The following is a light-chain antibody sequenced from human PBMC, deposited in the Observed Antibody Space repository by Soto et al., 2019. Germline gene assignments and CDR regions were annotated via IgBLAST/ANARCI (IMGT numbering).Light chain of an antibody. CDR3: QQYYSTPWT. CDR1: QNILYSSNNKNY. J-gene: IGKJ1*01. V-gene: IGKV4-1*01. CDR2: WAS. Sequence: DIVMTQSPDSLAVSLGERATINCKSSQNILYSSNNKNYLAWYQQKPGQPPKLLIYWASIRESGVPERFSGSGSGTDFTLTISSLQAEDVAVYYCQQYYSTPWTFGQGTKVEIK.